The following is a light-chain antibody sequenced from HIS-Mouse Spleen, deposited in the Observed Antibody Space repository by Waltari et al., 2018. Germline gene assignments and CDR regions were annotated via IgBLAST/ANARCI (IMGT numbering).Light chain of an antibody. V-gene: IGLV2-23*01. J-gene: IGLJ2*01. CDR1: SSDVGSYNH. Sequence: QSALTQPASVSGSPGQSITISCPGTSSDVGSYNHVSWYQQHPGKAPKLMIYEGSKRPSGVSNRFSGSKSGNTASLTISGLQAEDEADYYCCSYAGSSTVVFGGGTKLTVL. CDR2: EGS. CDR3: CSYAGSSTVV.